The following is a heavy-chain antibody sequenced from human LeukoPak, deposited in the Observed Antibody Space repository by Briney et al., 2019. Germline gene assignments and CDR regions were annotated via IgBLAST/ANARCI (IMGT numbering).Heavy chain of an antibody. D-gene: IGHD3-9*01. CDR1: GGSISSGSYY. CDR3: VRDFDGHNAFDI. V-gene: IGHV4-61*02. J-gene: IGHJ3*02. CDR2: IYTSGST. Sequence: SQTLSLTCTVSGGSISSGSYYWSWIRQPAGKGLEWIGRIYTSGSTNYNPSLKSRVTISVDMSKNQFSLKLSSVTAADMAVYHCVRDFDGHNAFDIWGQGTMVTVSS.